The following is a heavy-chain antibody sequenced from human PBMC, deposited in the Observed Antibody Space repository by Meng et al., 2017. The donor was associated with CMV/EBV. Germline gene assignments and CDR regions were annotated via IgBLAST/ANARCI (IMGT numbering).Heavy chain of an antibody. Sequence: GESLKISCAASGFTFSSYDMHWVRQAPGEGLGGGAVISYDGSNKYYEEPGKGRFTISRDNSKNTLYLQMTSLRAEDTAVYYCAMTPVADTAMVHYYFSGMDVWGQGTTVTVSS. CDR1: GFTFSSYD. V-gene: IGHV3-30-3*01. D-gene: IGHD5-18*01. CDR3: AMTPVADTAMVHYYFSGMDV. J-gene: IGHJ6*02. CDR2: ISYDGSNK.